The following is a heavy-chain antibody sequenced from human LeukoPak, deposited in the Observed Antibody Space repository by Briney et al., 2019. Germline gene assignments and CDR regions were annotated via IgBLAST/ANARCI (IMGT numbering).Heavy chain of an antibody. CDR3: ARDLSQYSYGTFDY. CDR1: GGSISSGSYY. CDR2: IYTSGST. V-gene: IGHV4-61*02. D-gene: IGHD5-18*01. Sequence: SETLSLTCTVSGGSISSGSYYWSWIRQPAGKGLEWIGRIYTSGSTNYNPSLKSRVTISVDTSKNQFSLKLSSVTAADTAVYYCARDLSQYSYGTFDYWGQGTLVTVSS. J-gene: IGHJ4*02.